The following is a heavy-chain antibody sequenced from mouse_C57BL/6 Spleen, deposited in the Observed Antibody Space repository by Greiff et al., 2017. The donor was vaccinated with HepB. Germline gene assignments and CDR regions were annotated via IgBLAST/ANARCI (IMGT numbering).Heavy chain of an antibody. CDR2: IDPSDSYT. J-gene: IGHJ4*01. V-gene: IGHV1-50*01. CDR3: ARGSNYGRYDAMDY. CDR1: GYTFTSYW. D-gene: IGHD2-5*01. Sequence: QVQLQQPGAELVKPGASVKLSCKASGYTFTSYWMQWVKQRPGQGLEWIGEIDPSDSYTNYNQKFKGKATLTVDTSSSTAYMQLSSLTSEDSAVYYSARGSNYGRYDAMDYWGQGTSVTVSS.